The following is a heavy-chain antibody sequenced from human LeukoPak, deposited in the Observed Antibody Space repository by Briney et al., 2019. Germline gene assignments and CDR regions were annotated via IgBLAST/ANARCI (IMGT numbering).Heavy chain of an antibody. V-gene: IGHV1-18*01. CDR1: GYTFTSYG. CDR2: ISAYNGNT. D-gene: IGHD6-25*01. CDR3: ARDLKYSSASQTYYYYGMDV. J-gene: IGHJ6*02. Sequence: GASVKVSCKASGYTFTSYGISWVRQAPGQGLEWMGWISAYNGNTNYAQKFQGRVTITADKSTSTAYMELSSLRSEDTAVYYCARDLKYSSASQTYYYYGMDVWGQGTTVTVSS.